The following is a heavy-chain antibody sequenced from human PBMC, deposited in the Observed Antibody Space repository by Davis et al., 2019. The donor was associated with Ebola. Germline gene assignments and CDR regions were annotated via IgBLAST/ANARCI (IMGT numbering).Heavy chain of an antibody. CDR3: AREGSGWFHRLDY. J-gene: IGHJ4*02. D-gene: IGHD6-19*01. Sequence: PSETLSLTCTVSGGSVSSGSYYWGWIRQPPGKGLEWIGEISHSGSTNYNPSLKSRVTISVDTSKNQFSLKLTSVTAADTAVYYCAREGSGWFHRLDYWGQGTLVTVSS. CDR2: ISHSGST. CDR1: GGSVSSGSYY. V-gene: IGHV4-39*02.